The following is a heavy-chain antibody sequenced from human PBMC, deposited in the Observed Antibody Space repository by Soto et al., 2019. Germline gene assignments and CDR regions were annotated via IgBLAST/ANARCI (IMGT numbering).Heavy chain of an antibody. CDR3: ARDFSGPMDY. D-gene: IGHD3-10*01. Sequence: ASVKVSCKASGYTFTNYYMHWVRQAPGQGLEWMGIIYPSGGSTRNAQKFQGRVTMTRDTSTSTVYMELSSLSSEDTAVYYCARDFSGPMDYWGRGPLVTVSS. V-gene: IGHV1-46*01. CDR2: IYPSGGST. CDR1: GYTFTNYY. J-gene: IGHJ4*02.